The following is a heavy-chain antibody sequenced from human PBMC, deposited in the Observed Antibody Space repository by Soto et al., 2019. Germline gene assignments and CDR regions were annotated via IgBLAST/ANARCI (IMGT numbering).Heavy chain of an antibody. Sequence: QVQLVQAGAEEKKPGASVKVSCKASGYTFTSYVMHWVRQAPGQRREWMGWINAGNGNTKYSQKFQGRVTITRDTSASTAYMELSSLRSEDTAVDYCAREAIAAAAVYGMDVWGQGTTVTVSS. CDR1: GYTFTSYV. CDR2: INAGNGNT. CDR3: AREAIAAAAVYGMDV. D-gene: IGHD6-13*01. J-gene: IGHJ6*02. V-gene: IGHV1-3*05.